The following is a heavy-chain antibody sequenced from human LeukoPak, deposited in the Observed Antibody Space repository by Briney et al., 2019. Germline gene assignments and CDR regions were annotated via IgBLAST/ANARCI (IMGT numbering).Heavy chain of an antibody. Sequence: SETLSLTCTVSGGSITDYHWSWIRQPPGKGLEWIGYIYSSETTNYKPSLKSRVTISADTSKNQFSLKLTSVTAADTAIYYCARRNDFDIWGQGTMVTVSS. J-gene: IGHJ3*02. CDR3: ARRNDFDI. CDR2: IYSSETT. V-gene: IGHV4-4*08. CDR1: GGSITDYH.